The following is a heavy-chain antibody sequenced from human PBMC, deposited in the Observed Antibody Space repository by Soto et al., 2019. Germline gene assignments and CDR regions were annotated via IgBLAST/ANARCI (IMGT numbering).Heavy chain of an antibody. Sequence: QVQLVESGGDLVKPGWSLRLTCAASGFTSSDYYMSWIRQAPGKGLEWISYISNSGVTIHYADSVKGRFTISRDNAKNSLYLQMNSLRDDDTAVYYCARQMGSSGWYSDAFDIWGQGTVVTVSS. CDR1: GFTSSDYY. J-gene: IGHJ3*02. D-gene: IGHD6-19*01. CDR3: ARQMGSSGWYSDAFDI. CDR2: ISNSGVTI. V-gene: IGHV3-11*01.